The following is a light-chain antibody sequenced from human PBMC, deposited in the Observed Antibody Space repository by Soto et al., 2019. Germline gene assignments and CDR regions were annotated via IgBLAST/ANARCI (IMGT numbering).Light chain of an antibody. V-gene: IGKV3-15*01. Sequence: EIVMTQSPATLSVSPGERATLSCRASQSINSNLAWYQQKPGQTPRQLIYGASTRATGIPARFSGSGSGTDFTLTISSLQSEDFAVYYCQQYNNWWTFGQGPKVEIK. CDR2: GAS. J-gene: IGKJ1*01. CDR1: QSINSN. CDR3: QQYNNWWT.